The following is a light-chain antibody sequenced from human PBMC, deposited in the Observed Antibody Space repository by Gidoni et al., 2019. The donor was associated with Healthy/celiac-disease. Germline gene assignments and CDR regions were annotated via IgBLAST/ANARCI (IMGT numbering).Light chain of an antibody. CDR1: KGFSSY. CDR2: AAS. J-gene: IGKJ1*01. CDR3: QQYYSFPRT. V-gene: IGKV1D-8*02. Sequence: AIWLTTTPSLLSASTGDRVTISCRMSKGFSSYLAWYQQKPGNAPELLIYAASTLQSGVPSRFSCSGSGTDFTLTISCLQSEDFATYYCQQYYSFPRTFGQGTKVEIK.